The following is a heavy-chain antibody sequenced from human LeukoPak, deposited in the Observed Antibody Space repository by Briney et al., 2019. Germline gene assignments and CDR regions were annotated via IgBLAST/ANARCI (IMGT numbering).Heavy chain of an antibody. CDR2: TSVSGVTT. V-gene: IGHV3-23*01. J-gene: IGHJ5*02. Sequence: PGGSLRLSCAASGFTFSAYAMSWVRQSPGKGLEWVSATSVSGVTTPYAHSVKGRFTISRENSKHTLYLQMNSLRAEDTAVYYCVKCTAACQHTYFDPWGQGTLVTVSS. CDR3: VKCTAACQHTYFDP. D-gene: IGHD2-8*02. CDR1: GFTFSAYA.